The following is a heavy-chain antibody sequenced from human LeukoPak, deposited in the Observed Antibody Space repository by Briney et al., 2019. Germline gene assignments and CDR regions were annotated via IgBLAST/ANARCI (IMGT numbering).Heavy chain of an antibody. CDR1: GGSISSSNW. J-gene: IGHJ3*02. CDR3: ARERAVAGTVSAFDI. Sequence: PSGTLSLTCAVSGGSISSSNWWSWVRQPPGKGLEWIGEIYHSGSTNYNPSLKSRVTISVDKSKNQFSLKLSSVTAADTAVYYCARERAVAGTVSAFDIWGQGTMVTVSS. V-gene: IGHV4-4*02. CDR2: IYHSGST. D-gene: IGHD6-19*01.